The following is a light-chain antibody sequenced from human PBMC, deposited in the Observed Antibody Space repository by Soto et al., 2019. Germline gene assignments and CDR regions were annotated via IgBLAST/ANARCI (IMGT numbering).Light chain of an antibody. Sequence: QSALTQPASVSGSPGQSITISCTGTSXDVGGHNFVSWYQQHPGRAPKLMIYDVRNRPSGVSNRFSGSKSANTASLVISGLQAEDEADYYCSSYSSSDTLVFGGGTKVTVL. CDR3: SSYSSSDTLV. J-gene: IGLJ2*01. CDR2: DVR. V-gene: IGLV2-14*03. CDR1: SXDVGGHNF.